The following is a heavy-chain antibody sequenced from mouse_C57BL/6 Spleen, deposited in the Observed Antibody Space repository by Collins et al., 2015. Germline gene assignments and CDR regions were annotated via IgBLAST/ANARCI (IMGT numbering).Heavy chain of an antibody. V-gene: IGHV14-4*01. D-gene: IGHD2-2*01. CDR2: NDPENGDT. CDR1: GYAFSSYW. J-gene: IGHJ2*01. CDR3: TTGYN. Sequence: VQLQQSGTELMKPGASVKISCKASGYAFSSYWMNWVKQRPEQGLEWIGWNDPENGDTESASKFQGKATMTLDTSSNTAYLQLSSLTSEDTAVYYCTTGYNWGQGTTLTVSS.